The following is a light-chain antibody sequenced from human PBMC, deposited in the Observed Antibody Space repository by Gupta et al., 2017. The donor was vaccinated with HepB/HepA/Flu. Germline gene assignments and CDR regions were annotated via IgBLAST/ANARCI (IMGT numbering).Light chain of an antibody. CDR3: QQRSNWPMRS. Sequence: DIVSTPSPATLPLPPGERATPPWRASQSFSSYLAWYQQKPAQAPRLLLYDASNRATGITARFSGSGSWTDFTLTISSREPDDYAVYYCQQRSNWPMRSFGQGTKLEIK. CDR1: QSFSSY. CDR2: DAS. J-gene: IGKJ2*04. V-gene: IGKV3-11*01.